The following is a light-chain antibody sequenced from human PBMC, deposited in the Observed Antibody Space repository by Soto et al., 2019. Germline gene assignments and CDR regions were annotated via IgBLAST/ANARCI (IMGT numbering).Light chain of an antibody. CDR2: GNS. CDR1: SSNIGAGYD. CDR3: QSYDSSLPVV. V-gene: IGLV1-40*01. Sequence: QSVLTQPPSVSGAPGQRVTISCTGSSSNIGAGYDVHWYQQLPGTAPKLLIYGNSNRPSGVPDRFSGSKSGTSASLAIPGLQAEDEADYYCQSYDSSLPVVFGGGTKLNVL. J-gene: IGLJ2*01.